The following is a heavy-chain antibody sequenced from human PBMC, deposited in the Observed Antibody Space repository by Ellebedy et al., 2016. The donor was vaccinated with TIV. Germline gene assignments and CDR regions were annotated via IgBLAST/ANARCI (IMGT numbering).Heavy chain of an antibody. Sequence: SETLSLXCTVSGGSISSGDYYWSWIRQTPGKGLEWIGYIYYTGTTHYNPSLKSRVTIAMDTSKNQFSLTVNSVTAADTAVYYCARDPAADRAMALDYWGQGTLVTVSS. V-gene: IGHV4-30-4*01. J-gene: IGHJ4*02. CDR2: IYYTGTT. D-gene: IGHD5-18*01. CDR3: ARDPAADRAMALDY. CDR1: GGSISSGDYY.